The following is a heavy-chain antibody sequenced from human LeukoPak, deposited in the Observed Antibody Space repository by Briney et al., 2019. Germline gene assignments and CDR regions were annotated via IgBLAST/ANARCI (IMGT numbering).Heavy chain of an antibody. J-gene: IGHJ4*02. Sequence: ASVKVSCTASGYTFTGYYMHWVRQPPGQGLEWMGCINPNSGSTNYAQKFQGRVTMTRDTSISPAYMELSRLRSDDPAVYYCARGMHYYDSSFDYWGQGTLVTVSS. CDR3: ARGMHYYDSSFDY. V-gene: IGHV1-2*02. D-gene: IGHD3-22*01. CDR2: INPNSGST. CDR1: GYTFTGYY.